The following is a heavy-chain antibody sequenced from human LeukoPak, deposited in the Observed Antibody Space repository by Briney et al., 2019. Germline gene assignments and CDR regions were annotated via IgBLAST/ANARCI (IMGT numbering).Heavy chain of an antibody. V-gene: IGHV1-8*01. CDR2: MNPSSGNT. Sequence: ASVKVSCKASGYTFTSYDINWVRQATGHRPEWMGWMNPSSGNTGFAQRFQGRVTMTRDTSINTAYLELSSLTAEDTAVYYCATHTYYYSSGSFAYWGQGTLVTVSS. CDR1: GYTFTSYD. J-gene: IGHJ4*02. CDR3: ATHTYYYSSGSFAY. D-gene: IGHD3-10*01.